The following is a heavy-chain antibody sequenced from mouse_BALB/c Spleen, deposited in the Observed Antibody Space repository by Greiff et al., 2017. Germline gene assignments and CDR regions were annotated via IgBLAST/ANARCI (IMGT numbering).Heavy chain of an antibody. D-gene: IGHD2-3*01. J-gene: IGHJ4*01. V-gene: IGHV6-6*02. Sequence: EVHLVESGGGLVQPGGSMKLSCVASGFTFSNYWMNWVRQSPEKGLEWVAEIRLKSNNYATHYAESVKGRFTISRDDSKSSVYLQMNNLRAEDTGIYYCTRDDPYYAMDYWGQGTSVTVSS. CDR3: TRDDPYYAMDY. CDR2: IRLKSNNYAT. CDR1: GFTFSNYW.